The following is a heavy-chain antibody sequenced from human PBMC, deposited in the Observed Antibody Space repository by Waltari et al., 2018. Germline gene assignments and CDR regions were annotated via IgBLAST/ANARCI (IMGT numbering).Heavy chain of an antibody. V-gene: IGHV4-39*07. CDR1: GGSISSSSYY. CDR3: ARVSWDYYYYMDV. D-gene: IGHD3-16*01. J-gene: IGHJ6*03. Sequence: QLQLQESGPGLVKPSETLSLTCTVSGGSISSSSYYWGWIRQPPGKGLEWIGSIYYSGRTYYNPSLKSRVTISVDTSKNQFSLKLSSVTAADTAVYYCARVSWDYYYYMDVWGKGTTVTISS. CDR2: IYYSGRT.